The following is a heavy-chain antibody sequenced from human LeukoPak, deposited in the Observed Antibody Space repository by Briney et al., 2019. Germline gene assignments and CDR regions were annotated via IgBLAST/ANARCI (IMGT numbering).Heavy chain of an antibody. V-gene: IGHV3-23*01. Sequence: TGGSLRLSCAASGFNFSTYAMSWVRQAPAKGLEWVSALSGRGSNTYYADSVKGRFTISRDNSKNTLYLQMNSLRAEDTAVYYCAKPYYYDSSGYYMLDYYYGMDVWGQGTTVTVSS. D-gene: IGHD3-22*01. CDR2: LSGRGSNT. CDR1: GFNFSTYA. J-gene: IGHJ6*02. CDR3: AKPYYYDSSGYYMLDYYYGMDV.